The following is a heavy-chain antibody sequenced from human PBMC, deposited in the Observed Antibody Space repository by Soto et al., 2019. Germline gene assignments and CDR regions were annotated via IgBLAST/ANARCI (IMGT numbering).Heavy chain of an antibody. J-gene: IGHJ5*02. V-gene: IGHV3-21*01. D-gene: IGHD2-15*01. CDR1: GFTFSSYS. CDR2: ISSSSSYI. Sequence: PGGSLRLSCAASGFTFSSYSMNWVRQAPGKGLEWVSSISSSSSYIYYADSVKGRFTIARDNAKNSLYLQMNSLRAEDTAVYYCARDLRDIVVVVAAMIDLQAFDPWGQGTLVTVSS. CDR3: ARDLRDIVVVVAAMIDLQAFDP.